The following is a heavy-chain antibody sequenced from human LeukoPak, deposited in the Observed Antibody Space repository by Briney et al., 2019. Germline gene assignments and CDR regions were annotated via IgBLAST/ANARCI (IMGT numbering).Heavy chain of an antibody. V-gene: IGHV1-69*13. CDR3: ARVRTRILHNGDAFDI. CDR1: GYTFTSYD. CDR2: IIPIFGTA. Sequence: GASVKVSCKASGYTFTSYDINWVRQAPGQGLEWMGGIIPIFGTANYAQKFQGRVTITADESTSTAYMELSSLRSEDTAVYYCARVRTRILHNGDAFDIWGQGTMVTVSS. J-gene: IGHJ3*02. D-gene: IGHD2-15*01.